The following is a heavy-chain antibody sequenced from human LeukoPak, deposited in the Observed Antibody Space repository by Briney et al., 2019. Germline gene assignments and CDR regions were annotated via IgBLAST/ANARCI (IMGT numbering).Heavy chain of an antibody. CDR2: INPNSGGT. D-gene: IGHD3-9*01. CDR1: GYTFTGYY. J-gene: IGHJ3*02. CDR3: ARVITIFNDAFDI. Sequence: ASVKVSCKASGYTFTGYYMHWVRQAPGQGLEWMGWINPNSGGTNYAQKFQGRVTMTRDTSISTAYMELSRLRSDDTAVYYCARVITIFNDAFDIWGQGTMVTVSS. V-gene: IGHV1-2*02.